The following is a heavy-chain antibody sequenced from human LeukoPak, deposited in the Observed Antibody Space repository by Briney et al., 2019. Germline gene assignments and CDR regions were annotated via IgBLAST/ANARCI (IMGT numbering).Heavy chain of an antibody. J-gene: IGHJ6*03. CDR2: IYPGDSDI. CDR1: GYTSSDYW. D-gene: IGHD3-10*01. Sequence: GESLKISCKGSGYTSSDYWIGWVRQMPGKGLEWMGIIYPGDSDIRYSPSFQGQVTISADKSITTAYLQWSSLKASDTAMYYCASQKTRATGSYYYCYMDVWGKGTTVTVSS. V-gene: IGHV5-51*01. CDR3: ASQKTRATGSYYYCYMDV.